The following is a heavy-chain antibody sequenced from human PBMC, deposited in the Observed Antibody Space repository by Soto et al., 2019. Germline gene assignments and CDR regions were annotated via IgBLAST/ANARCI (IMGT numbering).Heavy chain of an antibody. CDR2: INHSGST. J-gene: IGHJ4*02. Sequence: QVRLQQWGAGLLKPSETLSLTCAVYGGSFSGYYWSWIRQPPGKGLEWIGEINHSGSTNYNPSLKSRVTISVDTSKNQFSLKLSSVTAADTAVYYCARGRAAADFDYWGQGTLVTVSS. CDR3: ARGRAAADFDY. V-gene: IGHV4-34*01. CDR1: GGSFSGYY. D-gene: IGHD6-13*01.